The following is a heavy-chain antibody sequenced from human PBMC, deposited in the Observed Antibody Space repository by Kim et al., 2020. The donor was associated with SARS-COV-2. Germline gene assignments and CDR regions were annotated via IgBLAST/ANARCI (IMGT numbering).Heavy chain of an antibody. CDR1: GFTFSDYY. CDR2: ISSSSSYT. D-gene: IGHD2-8*01. CDR3: ASSGTNGVWHYYYGMDV. J-gene: IGHJ6*02. V-gene: IGHV3-11*03. Sequence: GGSLRLSCAASGFTFSDYYMSWIRQAPGKGLECVSYISSSSSYTNYADSVKGRFTISRDNAKNSLYLQMNSLRAEDTAVYYCASSGTNGVWHYYYGMDVWGQGTTVTVSS.